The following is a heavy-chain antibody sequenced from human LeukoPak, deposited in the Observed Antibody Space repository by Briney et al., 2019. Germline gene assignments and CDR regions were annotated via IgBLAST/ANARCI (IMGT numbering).Heavy chain of an antibody. CDR3: ARDVYAGTLGWFDP. Sequence: SETLSLTCTVSGGSISSYYWSWIRQPPGKGLEWIGYIYYSGSTNYNPSLKSRVTISVDTSKNQFSLKLSSVTAADTAVYYCARDVYAGTLGWFDPWGQGTLVTVSS. CDR1: GGSISSYY. D-gene: IGHD3-16*01. V-gene: IGHV4-59*01. J-gene: IGHJ5*02. CDR2: IYYSGST.